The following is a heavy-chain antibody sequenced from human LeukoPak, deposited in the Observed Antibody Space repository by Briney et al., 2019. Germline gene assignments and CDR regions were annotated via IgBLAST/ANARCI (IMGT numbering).Heavy chain of an antibody. Sequence: GESLQISCKGSGYSFISFWIGWVRQMPGKGLEWMGTIYPGDSDTRYSPSFQGQVTISVDKSISTAYLQWSSLKASDTAIYYCAKREGFCSRSSCYARFVSWGQGTLVTVSS. J-gene: IGHJ5*01. CDR2: IYPGDSDT. D-gene: IGHD2-2*01. V-gene: IGHV5-51*01. CDR1: GYSFISFW. CDR3: AKREGFCSRSSCYARFVS.